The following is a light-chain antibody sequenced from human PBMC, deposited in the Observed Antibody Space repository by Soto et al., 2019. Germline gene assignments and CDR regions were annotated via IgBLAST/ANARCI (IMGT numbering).Light chain of an antibody. CDR1: QSIITDY. CDR2: GAS. V-gene: IGKV3-20*01. CDR3: QHHGTSPIT. J-gene: IGKJ5*01. Sequence: TVLTQCPDPLSLFPVERSTLSCMVSQSIITDYLGWYQRKPGRAPRLLIYGASTRATGIPDRFSGSGSGTDFTLTISRLEPEDFAVYYCQHHGTSPITFGQGTRLEIK.